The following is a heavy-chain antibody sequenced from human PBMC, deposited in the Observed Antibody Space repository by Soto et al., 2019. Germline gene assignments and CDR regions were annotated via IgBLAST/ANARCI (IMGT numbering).Heavy chain of an antibody. Sequence: SVKVSCKASGGTFSSYAISWVRQAPGQGLEWMGGIIPIFGTANYAQKFQGRVTITADESTSTAYMELSSLRSEDTAVYYCARASEGYYDSSGYPRSWSGRTPEYFQHCGHGTLVTVSS. V-gene: IGHV1-69*13. CDR1: GGTFSSYA. D-gene: IGHD3-22*01. CDR3: ARASEGYYDSSGYPRSWSGRTPEYFQH. CDR2: IIPIFGTA. J-gene: IGHJ1*01.